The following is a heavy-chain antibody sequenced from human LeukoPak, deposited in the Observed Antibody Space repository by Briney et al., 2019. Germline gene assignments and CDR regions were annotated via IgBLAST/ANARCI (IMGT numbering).Heavy chain of an antibody. V-gene: IGHV3-74*01. CDR2: INTDGSTT. CDR1: GFTFSSYG. Sequence: PGRSLRLSCAASGFTFSSYGMHWVRQAPGKGLVWVSGINTDGSTTTYAASVKGRFTISRDNAKNTLYLQMNSLGAEDTAVYYCTSYSGSQNYWGQGTLVTVSS. D-gene: IGHD1-26*01. J-gene: IGHJ4*02. CDR3: TSYSGSQNY.